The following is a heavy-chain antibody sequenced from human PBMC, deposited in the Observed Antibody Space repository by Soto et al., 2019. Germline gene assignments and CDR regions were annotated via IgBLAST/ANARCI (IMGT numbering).Heavy chain of an antibody. CDR2: INIDGST. CDR3: AKNYYLDN. Sequence: EVQLLESGGGLVQPGGSLRLSCAASGFTFSRFAMTWVRQGPGKGTEWVSSINIDGSTYYADSVKGRFTISRDDSKNTLFLQMNSLRTEDTAIYYCAKNYYLDNWGQGTLITVSS. CDR1: GFTFSRFA. V-gene: IGHV3-23*01. J-gene: IGHJ4*02.